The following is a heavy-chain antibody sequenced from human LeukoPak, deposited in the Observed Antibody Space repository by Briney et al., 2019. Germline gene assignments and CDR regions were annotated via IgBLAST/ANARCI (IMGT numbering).Heavy chain of an antibody. V-gene: IGHV1-24*01. CDR3: ATGQQQLDPPPFDY. CDR1: GYTLTELS. Sequence: ASVKVSCKVSGYTLTELSMHWVRQAPGKGLEWMGGFDPEDGETIYAQKFQGRVTMTEDTSTDTAYMELSSLRSEDTAVYYCATGQQQLDPPPFDYWGQGTLVTVSS. D-gene: IGHD6-13*01. CDR2: FDPEDGET. J-gene: IGHJ4*02.